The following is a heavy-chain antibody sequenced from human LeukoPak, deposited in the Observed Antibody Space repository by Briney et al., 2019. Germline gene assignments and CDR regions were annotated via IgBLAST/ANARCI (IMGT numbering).Heavy chain of an antibody. V-gene: IGHV3-53*01. J-gene: IGHJ3*02. D-gene: IGHD6-19*01. CDR2: TYSGGST. CDR3: ARGRSGVAGDAFDI. CDR1: GFTVNTNY. Sequence: GGSLRLSCAASGFTVNTNYMSWVRQAPGKGLEWVSVTYSGGSTYYTDSVKGRFTISRDNSKNTLYLRMNSLRAEDTAMYYCARGRSGVAGDAFDIWGQGTMVTVSS.